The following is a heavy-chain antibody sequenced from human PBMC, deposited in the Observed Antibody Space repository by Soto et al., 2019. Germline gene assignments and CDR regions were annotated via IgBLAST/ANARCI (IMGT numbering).Heavy chain of an antibody. CDR2: IYYSGST. V-gene: IGHV4-30-4*01. CDR1: GGSISSGDYY. J-gene: IGHJ5*02. CDR3: ASLWFSGVGPWFDP. D-gene: IGHD3-10*01. Sequence: PSETLSLTCTVSGGSISSGDYYWSWIRQPPGKGLEWIGYIYYSGSTYYNPSLKSRVTISVDTSKNQFSLKLSSVTAADTAVYYCASLWFSGVGPWFDPWGQGTLVTVSS.